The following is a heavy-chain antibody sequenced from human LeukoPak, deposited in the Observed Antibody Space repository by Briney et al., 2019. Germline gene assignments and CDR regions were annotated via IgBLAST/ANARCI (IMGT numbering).Heavy chain of an antibody. V-gene: IGHV3-53*01. CDR1: GFTVSSNY. Sequence: GGSLRLSCAASGFTVSSNYMSWVRQAPGKGLEWVSVIYSCGSTYYADSVKGRFTISRDNSKNTLYLQMNSLRAEDTAVYYCAKFSRRDYYYGMDVWGQGTTVTVSS. CDR2: IYSCGST. J-gene: IGHJ6*02. CDR3: AKFSRRDYYYGMDV.